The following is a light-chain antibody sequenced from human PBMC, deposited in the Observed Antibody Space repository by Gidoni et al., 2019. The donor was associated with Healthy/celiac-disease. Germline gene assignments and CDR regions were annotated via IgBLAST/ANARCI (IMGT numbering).Light chain of an antibody. CDR2: WAS. CDR3: QQYYSTPLT. J-gene: IGKJ2*01. Sequence: DIVMTQSPDSLAVSLGERATINCKSSQSVLYSSNNKNYLAWYQQKPGQPPKLLIYWASTRESGVPDRCSGSGSGTDFTRTISSLQAEDVAVYYCQQYYSTPLTFGQGTKLEIK. V-gene: IGKV4-1*01. CDR1: QSVLYSSNNKNY.